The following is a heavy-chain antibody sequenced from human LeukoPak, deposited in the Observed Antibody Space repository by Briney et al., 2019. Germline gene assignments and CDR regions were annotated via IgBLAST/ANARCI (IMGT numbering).Heavy chain of an antibody. J-gene: IGHJ6*02. D-gene: IGHD3-3*01. CDR1: GGSISSSSYY. CDR3: ARHVRFLEWLFGFRGMDV. Sequence: SETLSLTCTVSGGSISSSSYYWGWIRQPPGKGLEWVGLIYDSGSTYYNPSLKSRVTISVDTSKNQFSLKLSSVTAADTAVYYCARHVRFLEWLFGFRGMDVWGQGTTVTVSS. V-gene: IGHV4-39*01. CDR2: IYDSGST.